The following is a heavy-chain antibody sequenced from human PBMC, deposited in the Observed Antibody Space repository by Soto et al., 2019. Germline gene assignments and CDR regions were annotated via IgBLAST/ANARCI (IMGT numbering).Heavy chain of an antibody. CDR1: GYTFTGYG. Sequence: ASVKVSCKASGYTFTGYGISWVRQAPGQGLEWMGWISAYNGNTNYAQKLQGRVTMTTDTSTSTAYMELRSLRSDDTAVYYCARTLSPGRGEDIVVVVAATYAFDIWGQGTMVTVSS. CDR2: ISAYNGNT. D-gene: IGHD2-15*01. J-gene: IGHJ3*02. V-gene: IGHV1-18*01. CDR3: ARTLSPGRGEDIVVVVAATYAFDI.